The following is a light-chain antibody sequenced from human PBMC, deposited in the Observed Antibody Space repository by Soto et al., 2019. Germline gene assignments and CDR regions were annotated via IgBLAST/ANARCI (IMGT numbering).Light chain of an antibody. CDR2: DVV. CDR1: NRDVGTYNY. Sequence: QSALTQPPSASGSPGQSVTISCTGTNRDVGTYNYVSWYQQYPGKAPKLLIYDVVKRPSGIPHRFSGSKSGNTASLTVSGLQDDDEADYYCFSYAGGSTFVFGTGTKVTVL. V-gene: IGLV2-8*01. CDR3: FSYAGGSTFV. J-gene: IGLJ1*01.